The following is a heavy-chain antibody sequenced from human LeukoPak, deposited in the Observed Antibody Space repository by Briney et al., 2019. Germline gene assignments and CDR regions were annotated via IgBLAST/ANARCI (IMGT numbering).Heavy chain of an antibody. CDR3: ARDIAVAGTGAFDI. V-gene: IGHV4-4*07. Sequence: PSETLSLTCTVSGGSISSYYWRWLRQPAGKGLEWIGRIYTSGSTNYNPSLKSRVTMSVDTSKNQFSLKLSSVTAADTAVYYCARDIAVAGTGAFDIWGQGTMVTVSS. CDR2: IYTSGST. D-gene: IGHD6-19*01. CDR1: GGSISSYY. J-gene: IGHJ3*02.